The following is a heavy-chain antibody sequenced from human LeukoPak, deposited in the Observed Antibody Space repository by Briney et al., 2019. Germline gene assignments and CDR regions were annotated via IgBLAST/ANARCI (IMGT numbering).Heavy chain of an antibody. CDR2: INHSGST. Sequence: SETLSLTCAVYGGSFSGYYWSWIRQPPGKGLEWIGEINHSGSTNYNPSLKSRVTISVDTSKNRFSLKLSSVTAADTAVYYCARGYDYYGSGIFDYWGQGTLVTVSS. CDR1: GGSFSGYY. V-gene: IGHV4-34*01. CDR3: ARGYDYYGSGIFDY. J-gene: IGHJ4*02. D-gene: IGHD3-10*01.